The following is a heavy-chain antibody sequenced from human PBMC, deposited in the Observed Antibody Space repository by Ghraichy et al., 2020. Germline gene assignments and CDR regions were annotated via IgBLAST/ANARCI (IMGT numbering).Heavy chain of an antibody. CDR2: ISAYNGNT. D-gene: IGHD4-23*01. CDR3: ARPVFAYGGNSWAGYYYYGMDV. J-gene: IGHJ6*02. CDR1: GYTFTSYG. V-gene: IGHV1-18*04. Sequence: ASVKVSCKASGYTFTSYGISWVRQAPGQGLEWMGWISAYNGNTNYAQKLQGRVTMTTDTSTSTAYMELRSLRSDDTAVYYCARPVFAYGGNSWAGYYYYGMDVWGQGTTVTVSS.